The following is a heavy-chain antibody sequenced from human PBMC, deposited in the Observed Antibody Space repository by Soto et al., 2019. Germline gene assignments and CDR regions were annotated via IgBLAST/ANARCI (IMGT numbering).Heavy chain of an antibody. CDR2: INPNSGGT. CDR3: ALAAFIYFGAGNCFDP. J-gene: IGHJ5*02. D-gene: IGHD3-10*01. V-gene: IGHV1-2*04. Sequence: ASVKVSCKASGYTFGANYIHWVRQAPGQGLEWMGWINPNSGGTKYAQKFQGWVTMTSDTSITTVYMELSRLRSDDTAIYYCALAAFIYFGAGNCFDPWGQVILVTVSS. CDR1: GYTFGANY.